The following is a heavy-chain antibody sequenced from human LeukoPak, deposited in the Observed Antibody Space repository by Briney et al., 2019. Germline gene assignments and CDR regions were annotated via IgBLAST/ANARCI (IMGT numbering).Heavy chain of an antibody. CDR3: ARSRGYSGYDPFDY. Sequence: SETLSLTCTVSGGSISSGSYYWSWIRQPAGKGLEWIGRIYTSGRTKYNPSLKSRVTISVDTSKNQFSLKLSSVTAADTAVYYCARSRGYSGYDPFDYWGQGTLVTVSS. V-gene: IGHV4-61*02. CDR2: IYTSGRT. D-gene: IGHD5-12*01. J-gene: IGHJ4*02. CDR1: GGSISSGSYY.